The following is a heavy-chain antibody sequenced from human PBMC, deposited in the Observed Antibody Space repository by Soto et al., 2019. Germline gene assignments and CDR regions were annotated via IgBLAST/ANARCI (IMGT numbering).Heavy chain of an antibody. CDR2: ISSSGSTI. J-gene: IGHJ4*02. CDR1: GFTFSSYE. V-gene: IGHV3-48*03. D-gene: IGHD3-22*01. Sequence: PGGSLRLSCAASGFTFSSYEMNWVRQAPGKGLEWVSYISSSGSTIYYADSVKGRFTISRDNAKNSLYLQMNSLRAEDTAVYYCATCRESYDSSGYLFDYWGQGTLVTVSS. CDR3: ATCRESYDSSGYLFDY.